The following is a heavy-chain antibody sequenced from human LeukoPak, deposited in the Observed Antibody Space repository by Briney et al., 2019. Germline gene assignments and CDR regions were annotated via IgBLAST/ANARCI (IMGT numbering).Heavy chain of an antibody. V-gene: IGHV3-15*01. CDR2: IRRRRDGGTI. Sequence: GGSLRLSCAASGFTFTSAWMSCVRQAPGKGLEWVGRIRRRRDGGTIDYAAPAKGRFTISRDDSKTTVYLQMNSLKTEDTAVYYCATDLLDYWGQGTLVTVSS. CDR1: GFTFTSAW. J-gene: IGHJ4*02. CDR3: ATDLLDY.